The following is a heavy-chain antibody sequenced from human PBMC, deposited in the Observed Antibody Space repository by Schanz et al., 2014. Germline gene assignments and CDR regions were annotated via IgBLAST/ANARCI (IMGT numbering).Heavy chain of an antibody. J-gene: IGHJ4*02. CDR2: ISGSGGSA. Sequence: VQLLDSGGGLVQPGGSLRLSCAASGFTFSTYAMSWVRQAPGKGLEWVSAISGSGGSAYYADSVKGRFTISRNNSKSTLNRQMNGLRTEDTAVYYGASPSVCSGYGTYFDFWGQGTLVTVSS. V-gene: IGHV3-23*01. CDR3: ASPSVCSGYGTYFDF. CDR1: GFTFSTYA. D-gene: IGHD5-12*01.